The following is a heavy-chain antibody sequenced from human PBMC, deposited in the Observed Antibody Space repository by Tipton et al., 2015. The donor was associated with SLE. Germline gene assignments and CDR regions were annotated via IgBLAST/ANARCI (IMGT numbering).Heavy chain of an antibody. CDR2: IYYSGST. J-gene: IGHJ5*02. CDR3: ARDKGGTKAAAALFDP. CDR1: GGSISSYY. V-gene: IGHV4-59*12. D-gene: IGHD6-13*01. Sequence: TLSLTCTVSGGSISSYYWSWIRQPAGKGLEWIGYIYYSGSTNYNPSLKSRVTISVDTSKNQFSLKLTSVTAADTAVYYCARDKGGTKAAAALFDPWGQGTLVTVSS.